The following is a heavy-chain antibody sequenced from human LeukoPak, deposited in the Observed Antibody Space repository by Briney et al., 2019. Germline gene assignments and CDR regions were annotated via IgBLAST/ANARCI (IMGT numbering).Heavy chain of an antibody. CDR1: GYSISSGYY. J-gene: IGHJ4*02. Sequence: PSETLSLTRTVSGYSISSGYYWGWIRQPPGKGLEWIGSIYHSGSTYYNPSLKSRVTISVDTSKNQFSLKLSSVTAADTAVYYCARASLHCSSTSCYILYSSGFDYWGQGTLVTVSS. CDR3: ARASLHCSSTSCYILYSSGFDY. D-gene: IGHD2-2*01. CDR2: IYHSGST. V-gene: IGHV4-38-2*02.